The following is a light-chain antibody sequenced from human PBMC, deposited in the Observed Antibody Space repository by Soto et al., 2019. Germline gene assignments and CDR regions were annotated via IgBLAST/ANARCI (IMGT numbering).Light chain of an antibody. CDR2: GNS. J-gene: IGLJ1*01. Sequence: QSVLTQPPSVSGAPGQRVTISCTGSSSNIGAGYDVHWYQQLPGTAPKLLIYGNSNRPSGVPDRFSGSKSGTSASLAITGFQAEDGADYSCKSKESSLGGSLYVLGTGTKITVL. CDR3: KSKESSLGGSLYV. V-gene: IGLV1-40*01. CDR1: SSNIGAGYD.